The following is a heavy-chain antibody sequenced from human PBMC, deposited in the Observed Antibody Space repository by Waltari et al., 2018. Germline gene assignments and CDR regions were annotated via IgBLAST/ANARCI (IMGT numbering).Heavy chain of an antibody. CDR3: ARDVPEAGVVVPAHRGFHYYMDV. CDR1: GGSISSYY. D-gene: IGHD2-2*01. V-gene: IGHV4-59*01. Sequence: QVQLQESGPGLVKPSETLSLTCTVSGGSISSYYWSWIRQPPGKGLEWIGYIYYSGSTNYNPTLNSRVTISVDTSKNRFSLKLSSVTAADTAVYYCARDVPEAGVVVPAHRGFHYYMDVWGKGTTVTVSS. J-gene: IGHJ6*03. CDR2: IYYSGST.